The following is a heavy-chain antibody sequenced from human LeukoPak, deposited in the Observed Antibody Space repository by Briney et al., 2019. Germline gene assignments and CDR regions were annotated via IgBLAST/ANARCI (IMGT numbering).Heavy chain of an antibody. J-gene: IGHJ4*02. CDR3: ARAQSRLTGEQLFFDY. CDR1: GSTFSSHT. V-gene: IGHV3-48*04. CDR2: ISNTGSVI. Sequence: PGGSLRLSCAASGSTFSSHTMNWVRQAPGKGLEWISYISNTGSVIYYADSVKGRFIISRDNAKNSLYLQMNSLRAEDTAVYYCARAQSRLTGEQLFFDYWGQGTLVTVSS. D-gene: IGHD7-27*01.